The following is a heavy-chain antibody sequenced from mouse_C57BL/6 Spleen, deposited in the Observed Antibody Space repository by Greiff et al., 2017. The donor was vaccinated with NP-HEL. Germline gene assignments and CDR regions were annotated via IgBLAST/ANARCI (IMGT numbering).Heavy chain of an antibody. CDR1: GYTFTSYW. V-gene: IGHV1-55*01. CDR3: ARGYYGSSYEGYFDY. CDR2: IYPGSGST. D-gene: IGHD1-1*01. J-gene: IGHJ2*01. Sequence: QVQLKQPGAELVKPGASVKMSCKASGYTFTSYWITWVKQRPGQGLEWIGDIYPGSGSTNYNEKFKSKATLTVDTSSSTAYMQLSSLTSEDSAVYYCARGYYGSSYEGYFDYWGQGTTLTVSS.